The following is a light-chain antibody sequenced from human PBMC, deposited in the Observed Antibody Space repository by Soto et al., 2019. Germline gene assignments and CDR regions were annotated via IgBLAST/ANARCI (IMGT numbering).Light chain of an antibody. CDR3: TSYEGTNSFLYV. Sequence: QSALTQPPSASGSPGQSVTISCTGTSSDVGAYNYVSWYQQLPGKAPKLIIYEVSKRPSGVPDRFSGSKSGNTASLTVSGLQAEDEADYYCTSYEGTNSFLYVFGTGTKVTVL. CDR1: SSDVGAYNY. CDR2: EVS. V-gene: IGLV2-8*01. J-gene: IGLJ1*01.